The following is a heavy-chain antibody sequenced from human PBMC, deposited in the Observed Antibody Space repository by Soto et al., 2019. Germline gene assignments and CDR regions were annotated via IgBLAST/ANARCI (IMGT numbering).Heavy chain of an antibody. CDR2: VNQDGGEK. J-gene: IGHJ6*02. CDR1: GFTFSSYW. Sequence: GGSLRLSCAASGFTFSSYWMSWVRQAPGRGLEWVANVNQDGGEKFYVGSVKGRFTISRDNSKNTLYLQMNSLRAEDTAVYYCAKIPRTSMVRGVIIPNYYYYGMDVWGQGTTVTVSS. D-gene: IGHD3-10*01. V-gene: IGHV3-7*01. CDR3: AKIPRTSMVRGVIIPNYYYYGMDV.